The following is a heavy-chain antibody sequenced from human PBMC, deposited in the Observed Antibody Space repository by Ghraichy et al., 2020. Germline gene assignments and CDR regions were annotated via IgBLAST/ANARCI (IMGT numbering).Heavy chain of an antibody. CDR1: GFTFRSNA. D-gene: IGHD3-9*01. CDR2: ISWSSGSI. J-gene: IGHJ4*02. V-gene: IGHV3-9*01. Sequence: GGSLRLSCAASGFTFRSNAMHWVRQAPGKGLEWVSGISWSSGSIGYADSVKGRFTISRDNAKNSLYLQMNSLRAEDTALYYCAKDTHDILTGLDYWGQGTLVTVSS. CDR3: AKDTHDILTGLDY.